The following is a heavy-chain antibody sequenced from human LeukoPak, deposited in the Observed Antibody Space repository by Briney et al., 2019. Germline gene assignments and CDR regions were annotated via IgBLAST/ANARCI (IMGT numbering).Heavy chain of an antibody. CDR2: ISGSGGST. CDR1: GFTFSSYA. CDR3: ARDGEWLVGEFDP. D-gene: IGHD6-19*01. J-gene: IGHJ5*02. Sequence: EGSLRLSCAASGFTFSSYAMSWVRQAPGKGLEWVSAISGSGGSTYYADSVKGRFTISRDNSKNTLYLQMNSLRAEDTAVYYCARDGEWLVGEFDPWGQGTLVTVSS. V-gene: IGHV3-23*01.